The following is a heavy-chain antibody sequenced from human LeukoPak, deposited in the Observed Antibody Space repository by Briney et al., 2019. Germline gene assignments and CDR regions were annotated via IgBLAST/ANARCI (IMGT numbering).Heavy chain of an antibody. CDR2: ISYDGSNK. J-gene: IGHJ4*02. CDR1: GFTFSSYG. V-gene: IGHV3-30*03. Sequence: GGSLRLSCAASGFTFSSYGMHWVRQAPGKGLEWVAVISYDGSNKYYADSVKGRFTISRDNSKNTLYLQMNSLRAEDTAVYYCACHFDYWGQGTLVTDSS. CDR3: ACHFDY.